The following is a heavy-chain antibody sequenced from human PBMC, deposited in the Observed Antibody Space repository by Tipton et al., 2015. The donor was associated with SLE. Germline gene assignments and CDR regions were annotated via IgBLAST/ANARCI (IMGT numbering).Heavy chain of an antibody. CDR3: ATSAAPSFFDY. CDR1: GYSISSGYY. J-gene: IGHJ4*02. V-gene: IGHV4-38-2*02. Sequence: TLSLTCTVSGYSISSGYYWGWIRQPPGKGLEWIGSIYYSGSTYYNPSLKSRVTISVDTSKNQFSLKLSSVTAADTAVYYCATSAAPSFFDYWGQGTLVTVSS. CDR2: IYYSGST. D-gene: IGHD6-6*01.